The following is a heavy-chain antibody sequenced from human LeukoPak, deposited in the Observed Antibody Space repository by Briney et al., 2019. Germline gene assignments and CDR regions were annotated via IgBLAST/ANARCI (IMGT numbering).Heavy chain of an antibody. Sequence: GGSLRLSCAASGFTFSSYEMNWVRQAPGKGLEWVSYISSSGSTIYYADSVKGRFTISRDNAKNSLYLQMNSLRAEDTAVYYCARHSSGWYPYDYWGQGTLVTVSS. J-gene: IGHJ4*02. CDR3: ARHSSGWYPYDY. V-gene: IGHV3-48*03. CDR2: ISSSGSTI. D-gene: IGHD6-19*01. CDR1: GFTFSSYE.